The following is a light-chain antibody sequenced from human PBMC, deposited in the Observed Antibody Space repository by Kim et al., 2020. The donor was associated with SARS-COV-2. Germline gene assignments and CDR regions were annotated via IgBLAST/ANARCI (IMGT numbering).Light chain of an antibody. CDR1: SCNIGNNY. CDR3: GTWDSSLSAAV. CDR2: DNN. J-gene: IGLJ7*01. Sequence: GQKVPISCSGSSCNIGNNYVSWYQQLPGAAPKLLIFDNNERPSGIPDRFSGSKSGTSATLGITGLQTGDEADYYCGTWDSSLSAAVFGGGTQLTVL. V-gene: IGLV1-51*01.